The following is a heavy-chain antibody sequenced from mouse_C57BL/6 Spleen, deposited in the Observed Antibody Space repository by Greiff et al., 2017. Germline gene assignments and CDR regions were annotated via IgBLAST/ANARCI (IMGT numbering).Heavy chain of an antibody. CDR3: TTYDYGISYDAMDY. CDR1: GFNIKDDY. J-gene: IGHJ4*01. D-gene: IGHD1-1*01. CDR2: IDPENGDT. Sequence: VQLKESGAELVRPGASVKLSCTASGFNIKDDYMHWVKQRPEQGLEWIGWIDPENGDTEYASKFQGKATITADTSSNTAYLQLSSLTSEDTAVYYCTTYDYGISYDAMDYWGQGTSVTVSS. V-gene: IGHV14-4*01.